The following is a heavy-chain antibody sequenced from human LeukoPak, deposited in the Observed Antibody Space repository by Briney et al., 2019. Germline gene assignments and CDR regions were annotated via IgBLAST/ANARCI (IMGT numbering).Heavy chain of an antibody. CDR2: ISGSGGST. J-gene: IGHJ4*02. Sequence: GGSLRLSCAASGFTFSSYAMSWVRQAPGKGLEWVSAISGSGGSTYYADSVKGRFTISRDNSKNTLYLQMNSLRAEDTAVNYCAKDSSRIVGATSDYWGQGTLVTVSS. CDR1: GFTFSSYA. V-gene: IGHV3-23*01. CDR3: AKDSSRIVGATSDY. D-gene: IGHD1-26*01.